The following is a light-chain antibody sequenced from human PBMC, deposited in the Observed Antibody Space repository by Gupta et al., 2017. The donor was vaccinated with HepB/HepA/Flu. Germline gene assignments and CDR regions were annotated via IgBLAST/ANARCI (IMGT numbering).Light chain of an antibody. CDR1: RSNVGSNY. CDR3: AAWDDSLMSYV. V-gene: IGLV1-47*01. J-gene: IGLJ1*01. Sequence: QPATIQLPSASGAPGQMVSISCSGSRSNVGSNYVYWYQQLPGTAPKLLIYNSAERPSGVPDRFSGSKSGTSASLAISGLRSEDEADYYCAAWDDSLMSYVFGGGTKVSVL. CDR2: NSA.